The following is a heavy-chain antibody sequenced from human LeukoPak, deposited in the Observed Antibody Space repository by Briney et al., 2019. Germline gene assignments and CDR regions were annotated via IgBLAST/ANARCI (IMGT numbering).Heavy chain of an antibody. D-gene: IGHD2-8*02. V-gene: IGHV4-61*02. CDR2: IHVTGRT. J-gene: IGHJ5*02. CDR1: GASISSGNYY. CDR3: ARGHTGQNWFDP. Sequence: PSETLSLTCTVSGASISSGNYYWSWIRQTAGKGLEWIGRIHVTGRTDYNPSLKSRVTVSLDTAKNQYSLQLSSVSAADTAIYYCARGHTGQNWFDPWGQGTLVTVSS.